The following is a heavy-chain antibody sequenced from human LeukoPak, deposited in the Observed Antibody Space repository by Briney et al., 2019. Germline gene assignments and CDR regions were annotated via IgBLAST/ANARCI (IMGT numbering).Heavy chain of an antibody. CDR3: ARSDYYGANWFDP. Sequence: GGSLEISCKGSGSRFTSYWVSWVRQMPGKGLEWMGRIDPSDSYTNYSPSFQGHVTISADKSISTAYLQWSSLKASDTAMYYCARSDYYGANWFDPWGQGTLVTVSS. CDR2: IDPSDSYT. CDR1: GSRFTSYW. V-gene: IGHV5-10-1*01. D-gene: IGHD3-10*01. J-gene: IGHJ5*02.